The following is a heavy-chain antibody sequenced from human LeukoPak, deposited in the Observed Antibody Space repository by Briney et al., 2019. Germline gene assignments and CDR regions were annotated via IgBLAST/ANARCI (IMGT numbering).Heavy chain of an antibody. CDR2: INSDGSST. CDR3: AASGAMAPYYFDY. D-gene: IGHD5-18*01. CDR1: GFTFSSYW. J-gene: IGHJ4*02. Sequence: PGGSLRLSCAASGFTFSSYWMHWVRQAPGKGLVWVSRINSDGSSTSYADSVKGRFTISRDNAKNTLYLQMNSLRAEDTAVYYCAASGAMAPYYFDYWGQGTLVTVSS. V-gene: IGHV3-74*01.